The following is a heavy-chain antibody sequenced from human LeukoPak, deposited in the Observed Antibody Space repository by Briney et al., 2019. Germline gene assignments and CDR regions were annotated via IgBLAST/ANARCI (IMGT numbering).Heavy chain of an antibody. CDR1: GFTFSSYD. D-gene: IGHD3-22*01. CDR3: ARGGGDYYDSSGYYHMGYYFDF. CDR2: IGTAGEI. V-gene: IGHV3-13*01. Sequence: GGSLRLSCAASGFTFSSYDIHWVRQATGKGLEWVSGIGTAGEIYYPGSVKGRFTISRENAKNSLYLQMNSLRAGDTAVYYCARGGGDYYDSSGYYHMGYYFDFWGQGTLVTVSS. J-gene: IGHJ4*02.